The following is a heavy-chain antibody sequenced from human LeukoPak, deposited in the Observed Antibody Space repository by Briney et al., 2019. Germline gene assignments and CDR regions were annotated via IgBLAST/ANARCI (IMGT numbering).Heavy chain of an antibody. J-gene: IGHJ4*02. CDR2: IYYSGTT. V-gene: IGHV4-59*01. CDR3: ARGVYIAAAQYGY. CDR1: GGSISSYY. Sequence: SETLSLTCTASGGSISSYYWSWFRQPPGKGLEWIGYIYYSGTTNYNPSLKSRVTISVDTSKNQFSLKLSSVTAADTAVYYCARGVYIAAAQYGYWGQGTLVTVSS. D-gene: IGHD6-13*01.